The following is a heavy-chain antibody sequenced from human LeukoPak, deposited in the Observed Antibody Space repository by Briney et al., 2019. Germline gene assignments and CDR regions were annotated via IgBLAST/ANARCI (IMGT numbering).Heavy chain of an antibody. CDR2: IYSGGRT. CDR3: ARHSSGWYYNWFDP. J-gene: IGHJ5*02. V-gene: IGHV3-66*04. D-gene: IGHD6-19*01. CDR1: GFIVSSNY. Sequence: GGSLRLSCASSGFIVSSNYMSWVRQAPGKGLEWVSVIYSGGRTYYAASVKGRFTISRDNSKNTLFLQMNSLSAEDAAVYYCARHSSGWYYNWFDPWGQGTLVTVSS.